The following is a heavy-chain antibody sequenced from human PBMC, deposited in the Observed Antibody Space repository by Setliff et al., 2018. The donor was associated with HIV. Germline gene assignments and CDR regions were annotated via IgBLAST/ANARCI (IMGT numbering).Heavy chain of an antibody. J-gene: IGHJ6*03. V-gene: IGHV4-34*01. Sequence: SETLSLTCAVYGESFSAYFWNWIRQPPGKGLEWIGEINHSGNTNYNPSLNGRVTISVDTSKNQFSLKLSSVTAADTAVYYCARLAVAGTGYYYYYMDVWGKGTTVTVSS. CDR2: INHSGNT. CDR1: GESFSAYF. D-gene: IGHD6-19*01. CDR3: ARLAVAGTGYYYYYMDV.